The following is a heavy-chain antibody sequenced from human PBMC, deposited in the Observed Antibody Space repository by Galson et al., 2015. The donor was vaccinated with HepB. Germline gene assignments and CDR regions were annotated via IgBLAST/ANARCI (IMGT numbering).Heavy chain of an antibody. V-gene: IGHV1-69*04. CDR3: AIVRGVGYCSGGSCSNWLDP. D-gene: IGHD2-15*01. J-gene: IGHJ5*02. Sequence: SVKVSCKASGGNFSSYAISWVRQAPGQGLEWMGRIIAILGIANYAQKFQGRVTMTRDTSTSTVYMELSSLRSEDTAVYYCAIVRGVGYCSGGSCSNWLDPWGQGTLVTVSS. CDR1: GGNFSSYA. CDR2: IIAILGIA.